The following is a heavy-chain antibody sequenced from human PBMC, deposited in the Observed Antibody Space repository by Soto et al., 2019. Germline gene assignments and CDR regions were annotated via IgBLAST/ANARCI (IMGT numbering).Heavy chain of an antibody. Sequence: SETLSLTCTVSGGSISSYYWSWIRQPPGKGLEWIGYIYYSGSTNYNPSLKSRVTISVDTSKNQFSLKLSSVTAADTAVYYCARAPPVDLSMSPSFDYWGQGTLVTVS. J-gene: IGHJ4*02. CDR2: IYYSGST. D-gene: IGHD6-6*01. V-gene: IGHV4-59*01. CDR3: ARAPPVDLSMSPSFDY. CDR1: GGSISSYY.